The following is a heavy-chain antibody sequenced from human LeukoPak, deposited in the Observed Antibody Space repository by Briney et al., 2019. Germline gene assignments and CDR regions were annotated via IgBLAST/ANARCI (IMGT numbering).Heavy chain of an antibody. V-gene: IGHV3-23*01. CDR3: AKVLGRSGCQTDY. CDR1: GFTFNSYA. Sequence: GGSLRLSCAASGFTFNSYAMTWVRQAPGKGLEWVSAISGSGGTTYYADSVKGRFTISRDNSKNTLYLQMDSLRAEDTAVYYCAKVLGRSGCQTDYWGQGTLVSVSS. J-gene: IGHJ4*02. D-gene: IGHD6-19*01. CDR2: ISGSGGTT.